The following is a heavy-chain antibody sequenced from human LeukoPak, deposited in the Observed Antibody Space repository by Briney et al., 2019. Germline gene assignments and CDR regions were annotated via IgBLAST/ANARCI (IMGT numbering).Heavy chain of an antibody. CDR3: ARDHLLDY. V-gene: IGHV1-2*02. D-gene: IGHD2-15*01. CDR1: GGTFSSYA. J-gene: IGHJ4*02. CDR2: INPNSGGT. Sequence: ASVKVSCKASGGTFSSYAISWVRQAPGQGLEWMGWINPNSGGTNYAQKFQGRVTMTRDTSISTAYMELSRLRSDDTAVYYCARDHLLDYWGQGTLVTVSS.